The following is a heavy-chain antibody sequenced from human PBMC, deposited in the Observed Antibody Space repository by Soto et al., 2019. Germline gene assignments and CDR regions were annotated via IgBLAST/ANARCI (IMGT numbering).Heavy chain of an antibody. D-gene: IGHD6-6*01. CDR1: GYTFTSYD. CDR3: ARGVYSRSDDSFDI. V-gene: IGHV1-8*01. Sequence: QVQLVQSGAEVKKPGASVKVSCKASGYTFTSYDINWVRQATGQGLEWMGWMNPNSGNTGYAQKFQGRVTMTRNSSISTAYMEVSSLRSEDTAVYYCARGVYSRSDDSFDILGQGTMVTVSS. CDR2: MNPNSGNT. J-gene: IGHJ3*02.